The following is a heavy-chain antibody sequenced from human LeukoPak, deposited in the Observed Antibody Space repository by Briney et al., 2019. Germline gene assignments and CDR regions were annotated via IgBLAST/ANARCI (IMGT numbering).Heavy chain of an antibody. V-gene: IGHV1-3*01. J-gene: IGHJ4*02. CDR2: INAGNGNR. CDR1: GYTFNSYA. CDR3: AREGLYSGGPYDY. Sequence: ASVKVSCKASGYTFNSYAMHWVRQAPGQRLEWMGWINAGNGNRKYSQKFQGRVTITRDTSASTAYMELSSLRSEDSAVYYCAREGLYSGGPYDYWGQGTLVTVSS. D-gene: IGHD6-19*01.